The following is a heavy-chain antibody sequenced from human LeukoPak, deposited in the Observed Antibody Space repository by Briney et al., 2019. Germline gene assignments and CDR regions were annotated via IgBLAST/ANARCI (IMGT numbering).Heavy chain of an antibody. CDR1: GFTVSSNY. CDR2: IYSGGST. V-gene: IGHV3-66*01. Sequence: PGGSLRLSCAASGFTVSSNYISWVRQAPGKGLEWVSVIYSGGSTYYADSVKGRFTISRDNSKNTLYLQMNSLRAEDTAVYYCARAGRELVQYDYWGQGTLVTVSS. D-gene: IGHD3-10*01. J-gene: IGHJ4*02. CDR3: ARAGRELVQYDY.